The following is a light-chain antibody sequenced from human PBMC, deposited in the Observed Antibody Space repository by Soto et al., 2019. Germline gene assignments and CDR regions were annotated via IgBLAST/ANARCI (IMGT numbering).Light chain of an antibody. CDR3: QQYGSAPRT. V-gene: IGKV3-20*01. CDR1: QSVSSDS. CDR2: DAS. J-gene: IGKJ1*01. Sequence: EIMLTQSPGTLSLSPGERAILSCRASQSVSSDSLAWYRQKPGQAPRLLVYDASSRATGIPDRLSGSGSGTDFTLTITRLEPEDFAVYYCQQYGSAPRTFGQGTKVEIK.